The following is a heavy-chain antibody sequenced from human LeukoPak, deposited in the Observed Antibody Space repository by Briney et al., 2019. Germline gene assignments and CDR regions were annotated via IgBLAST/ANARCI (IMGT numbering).Heavy chain of an antibody. CDR2: INPNSGGT. CDR3: ERAIVRTGYSWDFDY. Sequence: ASVKVSCKASGYTFTGYYMHWVRQAPGQGLEWMGWINPNSGGTNYAQKFRGRVTMTRDTSTSTVYMDLSNLRSEDTAVYYCERAIVRTGYSWDFDYWGQGTLVTVSS. V-gene: IGHV1-2*02. CDR1: GYTFTGYY. J-gene: IGHJ4*02. D-gene: IGHD5-18*01.